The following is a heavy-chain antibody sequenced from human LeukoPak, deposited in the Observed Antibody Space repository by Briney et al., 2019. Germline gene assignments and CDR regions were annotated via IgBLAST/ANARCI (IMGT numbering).Heavy chain of an antibody. V-gene: IGHV3-43*02. CDR3: AKDQDDYGGSFDY. J-gene: IGHJ4*02. Sequence: GGSLRLSCAASGFAFDDYAMHWVRQAPGTGLEWVSLISGDGGSTYYADSVKGRFTISRDNSKNTLYLQMNSLRAEDTAVYYCAKDQDDYGGSFDYWGQGTLVTVSS. CDR1: GFAFDDYA. D-gene: IGHD4-17*01. CDR2: ISGDGGST.